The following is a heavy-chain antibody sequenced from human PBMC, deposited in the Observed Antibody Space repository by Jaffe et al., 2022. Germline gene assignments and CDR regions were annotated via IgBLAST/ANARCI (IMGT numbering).Heavy chain of an antibody. CDR3: ARNYYDSSGSLYFDY. CDR1: GGSISSYY. D-gene: IGHD3-22*01. V-gene: IGHV4-59*01. CDR2: IYYSGST. Sequence: QVQLQESGPGLVKPSETLSLTCTVSGGSISSYYWSWIRQPPGKGLEWIGYIYYSGSTNYNPSLKSRVTISVDTSKNQFSLKLSSVTAADTAVYYCARNYYDSSGSLYFDYWGQGTLVTVSS. J-gene: IGHJ4*02.